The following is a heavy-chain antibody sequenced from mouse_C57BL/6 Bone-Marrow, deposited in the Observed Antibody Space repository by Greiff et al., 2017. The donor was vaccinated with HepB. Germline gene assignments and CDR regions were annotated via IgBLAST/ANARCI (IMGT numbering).Heavy chain of an antibody. CDR3: AREEDYDWYFDV. V-gene: IGHV3-6*01. CDR2: ISYDGSN. D-gene: IGHD2-4*01. Sequence: DVQLVESGPGLVKPSQSLSLTCSVTGYSITSGYYWNWIRQFPGNKLEWMGYISYDGSNNYNPSLKNRISITRDTSKNQFFLKLNSVTTEDTATYYCAREEDYDWYFDVWGTGTTVTVSS. J-gene: IGHJ1*03. CDR1: GYSITSGYY.